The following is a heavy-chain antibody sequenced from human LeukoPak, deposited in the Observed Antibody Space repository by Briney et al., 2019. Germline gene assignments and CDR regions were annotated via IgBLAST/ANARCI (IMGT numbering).Heavy chain of an antibody. Sequence: GGSLRLSCAASGFTFSSYGMHWVRQAPGKGLEWVAVISYDGSNKYYADSVKGRFTISRDNSKNTLYLQMNSLRAEDTAVYYCAKDLRSFGVVIKGLDPWGQGTLVTVSS. V-gene: IGHV3-30*18. J-gene: IGHJ5*02. CDR2: ISYDGSNK. CDR3: AKDLRSFGVVIKGLDP. D-gene: IGHD3-3*01. CDR1: GFTFSSYG.